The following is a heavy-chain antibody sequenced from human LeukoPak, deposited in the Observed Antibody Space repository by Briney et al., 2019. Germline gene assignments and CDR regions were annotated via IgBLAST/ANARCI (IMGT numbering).Heavy chain of an antibody. CDR2: IKQDGSEK. J-gene: IGHJ4*02. D-gene: IGHD1-26*01. CDR3: AKPTRGSGSFLIDY. CDR1: GFTFSSYW. Sequence: GGSLRLSCAAPGFTFSSYWMSWVRQAPGKGLEWVANIKQDGSEKYYVDSVKGRFTISRDNAKNSLYLQMNSLRAEDTAVYYCAKPTRGSGSFLIDYWGQGTLVTVSS. V-gene: IGHV3-7*01.